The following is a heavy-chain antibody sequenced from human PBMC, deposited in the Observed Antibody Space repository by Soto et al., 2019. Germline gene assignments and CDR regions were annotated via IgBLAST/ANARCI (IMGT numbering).Heavy chain of an antibody. D-gene: IGHD6-13*01. CDR1: GGTFSSYR. CDR3: VRDSGAKLSSS. V-gene: IGHV1-69*01. Sequence: QVQLVQSGAEVKKTGSSVRVSCKASGGTFSSYRLNWLRQAPGHGLEWVGGIVPIRRAAEYAQGFQGRVTITADETTRTSYMELRSLKSQDTAVYYCVRDSGAKLSSSWGQGTLVPVSS. CDR2: IVPIRRAA. J-gene: IGHJ4*02.